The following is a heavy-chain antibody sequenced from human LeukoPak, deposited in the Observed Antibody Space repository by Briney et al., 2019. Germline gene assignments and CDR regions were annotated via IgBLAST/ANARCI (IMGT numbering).Heavy chain of an antibody. J-gene: IGHJ4*02. V-gene: IGHV1-46*01. CDR3: ARSGVRYDSSGPFDY. D-gene: IGHD3-22*01. Sequence: ASVKVSCKASGYTFTSYYMHWVRQAPGQGLEWMGIINPSGGSTGYAQKFQGRVTMTRDTSTSTVYMELSSLRSEDTAVYYCARSGVRYDSSGPFDYWGQGTLVTVSS. CDR2: INPSGGST. CDR1: GYTFTSYY.